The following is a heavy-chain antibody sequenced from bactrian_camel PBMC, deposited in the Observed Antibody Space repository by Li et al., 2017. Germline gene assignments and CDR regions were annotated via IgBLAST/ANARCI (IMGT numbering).Heavy chain of an antibody. CDR2: IESDGRL. D-gene: IGHD6*01. J-gene: IGHJ6*01. Sequence: HVQLVESGGGSVKAGGSLRLSCAASGYSISRGCMGWFRQAPGKEREGVAGIESDGRLSVADSVKGRFTISKDNANNILYLQMTSLKPEDTAMYYCAVTASFTDRSGCLRLYEPAFGYWGQGTQVTVS. CDR1: GYSISRGC. V-gene: IGHV3S53*01. CDR3: AVTASFTDRSGCLRLYEPAFGY.